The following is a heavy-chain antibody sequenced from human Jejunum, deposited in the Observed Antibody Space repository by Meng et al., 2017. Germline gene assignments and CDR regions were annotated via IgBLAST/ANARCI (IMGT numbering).Heavy chain of an antibody. CDR1: GGSISSSTYY. V-gene: IGHV4-39*07. Sequence: GSLRLSCTVSGGSISSSTYYWIWIRQPPGNGLEWIGSFSYNWRTSYNPSLESRVNISVDTSKNQFSPALTSVTAADTAVYYCARGWIMISFGGVVVRDREDYWGQGTLVTVSS. D-gene: IGHD3-16*02. CDR2: FSYNWRT. CDR3: ARGWIMISFGGVVVRDREDY. J-gene: IGHJ4*02.